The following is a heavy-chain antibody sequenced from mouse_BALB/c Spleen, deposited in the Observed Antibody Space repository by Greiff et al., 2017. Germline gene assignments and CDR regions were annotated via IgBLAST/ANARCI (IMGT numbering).Heavy chain of an antibody. CDR1: GFNIKDYY. D-gene: IGHD2-4*01. Sequence: VQLQQSGAELVRPGALVKLSCKASGFNIKDYYMHWVKQRPEQGLEWIGWIDPENGNTIYDPKFQGKASITADTSSNTAYLQLSSLTSEDTAVYYCARRGYYDYDGYAMDYWGQGTSVTVSS. CDR2: IDPENGNT. V-gene: IGHV14-1*02. J-gene: IGHJ4*01. CDR3: ARRGYYDYDGYAMDY.